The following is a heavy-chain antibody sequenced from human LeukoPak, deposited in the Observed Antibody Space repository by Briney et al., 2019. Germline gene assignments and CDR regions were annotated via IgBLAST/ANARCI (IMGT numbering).Heavy chain of an antibody. Sequence: PSQTLSLTCSVSGGSISGYSWGWVRQPPAKGLEWIGYISNGGTTNYNPSLKRRVTISLDTSRNQFSLKLSSVTAADTALYYCARPKTVTMRGDAFDMWGQGTMVTVSS. J-gene: IGHJ3*02. CDR2: ISNGGTT. D-gene: IGHD1-7*01. CDR3: ARPKTVTMRGDAFDM. CDR1: GGSISGYS. V-gene: IGHV4-59*01.